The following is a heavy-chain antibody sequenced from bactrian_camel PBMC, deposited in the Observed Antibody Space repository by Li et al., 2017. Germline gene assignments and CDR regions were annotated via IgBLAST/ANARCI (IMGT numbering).Heavy chain of an antibody. CDR1: GSILNSNC. CDR3: SAVDFDESPPGGACTAQEAVFFGR. V-gene: IGHV3S54*01. Sequence: HVQLVESGGGSVQAGGSLRLSCAASGSILNSNCMGWFRHLPGKDKEGVATYETRERTTAYADSVKDRFTISRDNTKNTLYLQMNSLSSEDTAKYYCSAVDFDESPPGGACTAQEAVFFGRWGQGTQVTVS. J-gene: IGHJ6*01. CDR2: YETRERTT. D-gene: IGHD6*01.